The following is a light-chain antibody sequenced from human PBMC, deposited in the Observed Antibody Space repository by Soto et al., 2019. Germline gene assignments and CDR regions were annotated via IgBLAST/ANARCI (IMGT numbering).Light chain of an antibody. CDR3: QQSYSTPTWT. J-gene: IGKJ1*01. CDR1: QGISNF. CDR2: AAS. V-gene: IGKV1-9*01. Sequence: IQLTQSPSSLSASVGNRVTITCRASQGISNFLAWYQQKPGKAPKLLIYAASTLQSGVPSRFSGSGSGTDFTLTISSLQPEDFATYYCQQSYSTPTWTFGQGTKVDIK.